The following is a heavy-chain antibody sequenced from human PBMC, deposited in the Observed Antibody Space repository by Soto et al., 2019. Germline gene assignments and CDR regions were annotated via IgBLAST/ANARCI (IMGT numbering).Heavy chain of an antibody. Sequence: GESLRLSCAASGFTFSSYEMNWVRQAPGKRLEWVSYISSSGSTIYYADSVKGRFTISRDNAKNSLYLQMNSLRAEDTAVYYCASMYSSSAPYYYYGMDVWGQGTTVTVSS. CDR3: ASMYSSSAPYYYYGMDV. V-gene: IGHV3-48*03. CDR1: GFTFSSYE. D-gene: IGHD6-6*01. CDR2: ISSSGSTI. J-gene: IGHJ6*02.